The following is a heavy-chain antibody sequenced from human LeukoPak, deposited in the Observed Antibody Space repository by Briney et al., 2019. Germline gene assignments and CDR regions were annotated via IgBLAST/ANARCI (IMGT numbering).Heavy chain of an antibody. CDR1: GFTFSSYS. Sequence: GGSLRLSCAASGFTFSSYSMNWVRQAPGKGLEWVSSISSSSSYIYYADSVKGRFTISRDNAKNSLYLQMNSLRAEDTAVYYCARKTGYYYHPCDYWGQGTLVTVSS. CDR3: ARKTGYYYHPCDY. D-gene: IGHD3-22*01. CDR2: ISSSSSYI. J-gene: IGHJ4*02. V-gene: IGHV3-21*01.